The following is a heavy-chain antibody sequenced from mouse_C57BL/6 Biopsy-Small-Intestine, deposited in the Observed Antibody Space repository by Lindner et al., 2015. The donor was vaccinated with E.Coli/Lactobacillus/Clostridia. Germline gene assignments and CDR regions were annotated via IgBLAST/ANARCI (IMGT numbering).Heavy chain of an antibody. Sequence: QLQESGAELVRPGASVKLSCTASGFSIKDDYMHWVKQRPEQGLEWIGWIDPENGDTEYASKFQGKATVTADTSSNTAYLQLSSLTSEDTALYYCSRGLRFAYWGQGTLVTVSA. CDR3: SRGLRFAY. CDR1: GFSIKDDY. V-gene: IGHV14-4*01. CDR2: IDPENGDT. D-gene: IGHD2-2*01. J-gene: IGHJ3*01.